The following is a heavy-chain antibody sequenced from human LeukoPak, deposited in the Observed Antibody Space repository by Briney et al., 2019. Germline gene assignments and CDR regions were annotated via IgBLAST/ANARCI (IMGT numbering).Heavy chain of an antibody. J-gene: IGHJ4*02. V-gene: IGHV4-59*12. CDR1: GFTFSSYE. CDR3: ARRTFGGVIAY. Sequence: GSLRLSCVGSGFTFSSYEMNWVRQAPGKGLGWIGNIYYSGSTNYNPSLKSRVTISVDTSKNQFSLRLSSVTAADTAVYYCARRTFGGVIAYWGQGTLVTVSS. D-gene: IGHD3-16*02. CDR2: IYYSGST.